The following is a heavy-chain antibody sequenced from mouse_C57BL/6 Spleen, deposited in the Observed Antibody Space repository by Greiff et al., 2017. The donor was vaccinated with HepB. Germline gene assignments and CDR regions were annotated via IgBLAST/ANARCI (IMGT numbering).Heavy chain of an antibody. CDR1: GYSFTGYY. D-gene: IGHD3-2*02. Sequence: VQLQQSGPELVKPGASVKISCKASGYSFTGYYMNWVKQSPEKSLEWIGEINPGTGGTTYNQKFKAKATLTVDKSSSTAYMQLKSLTSEDSAVYYCARAGQLRLRYYFDYWGQGTTLTVSS. J-gene: IGHJ2*01. CDR3: ARAGQLRLRYYFDY. V-gene: IGHV1-42*01. CDR2: INPGTGGT.